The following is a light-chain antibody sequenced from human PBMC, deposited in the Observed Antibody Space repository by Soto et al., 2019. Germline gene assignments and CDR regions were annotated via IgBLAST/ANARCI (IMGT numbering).Light chain of an antibody. CDR3: CSYAGSSTFV. CDR1: SSDVGSYNL. CDR2: EVS. V-gene: IGLV2-23*02. J-gene: IGLJ1*01. Sequence: QSVLTQPASVSRTPGQPLTISCPGTSSDVGSYNLVSWYQQHPGKAPKLMIYEVSKRPSGVSNRFSGSKSGNTASLTISGLQAEDEADYYCCSYAGSSTFVFGTGTKVTVL.